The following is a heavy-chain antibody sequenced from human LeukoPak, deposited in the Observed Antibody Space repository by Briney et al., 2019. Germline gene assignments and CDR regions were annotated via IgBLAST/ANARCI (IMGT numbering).Heavy chain of an antibody. Sequence: SETLSLTCTVSTYSISSSHYWGWIRPSPGKGLEWIGSIYHSGGSTFYNPSLESRITISVDTSKNQFSLKLNSVTAADTAVYYCARDHTTLTGHIQYFDPWGQGTLVTVSS. CDR2: IYHSGGST. V-gene: IGHV4-38-2*02. D-gene: IGHD1-20*01. CDR1: TYSISSSHY. J-gene: IGHJ5*02. CDR3: ARDHTTLTGHIQYFDP.